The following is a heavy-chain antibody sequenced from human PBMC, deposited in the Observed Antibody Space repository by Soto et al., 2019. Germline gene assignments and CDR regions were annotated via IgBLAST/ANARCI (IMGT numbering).Heavy chain of an antibody. D-gene: IGHD2-8*01. V-gene: IGHV3-48*03. Sequence: VGSLRLSCAASGFTFSIYEMNWVRQAPGKGLEWVSYISTSGSTVYNADSVQGRFTISRDNAKNSLYLQMNSLRAEDTAVYYCARDFPDIVLESSAIGWAFDIWGQGTLVTVSS. J-gene: IGHJ3*02. CDR3: ARDFPDIVLESSAIGWAFDI. CDR1: GFTFSIYE. CDR2: ISTSGSTV.